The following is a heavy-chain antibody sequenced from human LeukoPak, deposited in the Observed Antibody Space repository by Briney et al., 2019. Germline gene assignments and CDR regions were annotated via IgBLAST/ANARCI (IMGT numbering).Heavy chain of an antibody. V-gene: IGHV3-73*01. D-gene: IGHD1-1*01. CDR1: GFTFSGSA. CDR3: TSGLSVRRSNNTPVDY. J-gene: IGHJ4*02. CDR2: IRSKANSYAT. Sequence: GGSLRLSCTASGFTFSGSAMHWVRQASGKGLEWVGRIRSKANSYATVYAASVRGRFTISRDDSKNTAYLQMNSLKTEDTAVYYCTSGLSVRRSNNTPVDYWGQGTLVTVSS.